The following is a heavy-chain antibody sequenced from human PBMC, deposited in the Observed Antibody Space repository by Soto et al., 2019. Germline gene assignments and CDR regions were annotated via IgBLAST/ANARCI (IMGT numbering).Heavy chain of an antibody. J-gene: IGHJ6*02. D-gene: IGHD2-2*01. CDR3: AKCAQLLYYYGMDV. V-gene: IGHV3-23*01. Sequence: EVQLLESGGGLVQPGGSLRLSCAASGFTFSSYAMSWVRQAPGKGLEWVSAISGSGGSTYYADSVKGRFTISRDNSKNPLYLQMNSLRAEGTDVYYCAKCAQLLYYYGMDVWGQGTTVTVSS. CDR1: GFTFSSYA. CDR2: ISGSGGST.